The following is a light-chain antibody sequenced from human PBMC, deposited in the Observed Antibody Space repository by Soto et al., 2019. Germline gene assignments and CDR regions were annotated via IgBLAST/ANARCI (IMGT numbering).Light chain of an antibody. CDR1: QSVSSY. CDR2: GVS. V-gene: IGKV3-11*01. CDR3: QRYDSFRT. J-gene: IGKJ1*01. Sequence: EIVLTQSPATLSLSPGERATLSCRASQSVSSYLAWYQQKPGQAPRLLIYGVSDRATGIPDRFSGSGSGTDFTLTITRLEPEDFAMYYCQRYDSFRTFGQGTKVDIK.